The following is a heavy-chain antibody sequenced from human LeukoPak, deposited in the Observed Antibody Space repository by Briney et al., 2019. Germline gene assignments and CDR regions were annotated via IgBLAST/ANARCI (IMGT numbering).Heavy chain of an antibody. CDR3: ARLVATNYFDS. CDR1: GYTFTPYW. CDR2: IYPGDSET. Sequence: GESLKISCKGSGYTFTPYWIGWVRQMPGKGLEWMGIIYPGDSETRYSPSFQGQVTMSVDTSINTAYLQWSSLKASDTAMYYCARLVATNYFDSWGQGTLVTVSS. V-gene: IGHV5-51*01. D-gene: IGHD5-12*01. J-gene: IGHJ4*02.